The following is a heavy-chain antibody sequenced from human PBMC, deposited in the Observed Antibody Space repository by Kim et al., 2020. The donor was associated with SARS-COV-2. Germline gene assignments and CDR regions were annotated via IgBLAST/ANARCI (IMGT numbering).Heavy chain of an antibody. V-gene: IGHV3-13*01. CDR1: GFTFSSYD. CDR3: ARGGDSGPTPYIMDV. CDR2: IGTAGDT. Sequence: GGSLRLSCAASGFTFSSYDMHWVRQATGKGLEWVSAIGTAGDTYYPGSVKGRFTISRENAKNSLYLQMNSLRAGDTAVYYCARGGDSGPTPYIMDVWGQGTTVTVSS. J-gene: IGHJ6*02. D-gene: IGHD5-12*01.